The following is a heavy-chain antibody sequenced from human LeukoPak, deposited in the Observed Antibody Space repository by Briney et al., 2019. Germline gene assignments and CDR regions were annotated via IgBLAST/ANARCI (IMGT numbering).Heavy chain of an antibody. CDR3: ARHRSKWLQSSFDY. D-gene: IGHD5-24*01. Sequence: SETLSLTCTVSGGSISSTSYYWGWIRQSPGKGLEWIGEMYHSGSINYNPSLKSRVTISVDISKNQFSLRLNTVTAADTAVYYCARHRSKWLQSSFDYWGQGTLVTVSS. CDR2: MYHSGSI. CDR1: GGSISSTSYY. J-gene: IGHJ4*02. V-gene: IGHV4-39*01.